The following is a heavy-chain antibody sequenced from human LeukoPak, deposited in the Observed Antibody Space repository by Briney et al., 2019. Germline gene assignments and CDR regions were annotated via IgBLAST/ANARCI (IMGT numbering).Heavy chain of an antibody. Sequence: GGSLRLSCAASGFTFSAYWMNWVRQAPGKGLEWVANIKQDGTEKNYVDSVKVRFTISRDNANHSLYLQMNSLRAEDTAVYYCAKGYRSGGSCYCQFDYWGQGTLVTVAS. V-gene: IGHV3-7*03. CDR2: IKQDGTEK. J-gene: IGHJ4*02. CDR1: GFTFSAYW. D-gene: IGHD2-15*01. CDR3: AKGYRSGGSCYCQFDY.